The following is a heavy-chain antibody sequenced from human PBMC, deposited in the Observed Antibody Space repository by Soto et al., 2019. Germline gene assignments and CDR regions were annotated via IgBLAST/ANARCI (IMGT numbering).Heavy chain of an antibody. D-gene: IGHD2-2*02. CDR1: GYTFSGYY. Sequence: ASVKVSCKASGYTFSGYYIHWLRQAPGQGLEWMGWINPNSGGTNYAQKFQGRVTVTRDTPTSTAYMELSRLTSDDTAVYYCARSLTEGYCTITGCYTRPLYGMDVWGQGTTVTVS. CDR2: INPNSGGT. CDR3: ARSLTEGYCTITGCYTRPLYGMDV. J-gene: IGHJ6*02. V-gene: IGHV1-2*02.